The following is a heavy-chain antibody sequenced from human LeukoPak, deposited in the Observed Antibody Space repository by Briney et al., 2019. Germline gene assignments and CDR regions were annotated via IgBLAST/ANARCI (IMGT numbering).Heavy chain of an antibody. CDR2: INPNSGGT. CDR1: GYTFTDYY. Sequence: ASVKVSCKASGYTFTDYYMHWVRQAPGQGLEWMGWINPNSGGTNYAQNLQGRLTMTTDTSTSTAYMELRSLRSDDTAVFYCATGPLDWRPYYFYYWGQGTLVTVSS. V-gene: IGHV1-2*02. CDR3: ATGPLDWRPYYFYY. J-gene: IGHJ4*02. D-gene: IGHD3-9*01.